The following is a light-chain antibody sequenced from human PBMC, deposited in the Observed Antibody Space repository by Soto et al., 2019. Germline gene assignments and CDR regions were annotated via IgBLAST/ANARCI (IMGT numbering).Light chain of an antibody. Sequence: DIQMTQSPSSLSASVGDSVTISCRASQSISHYLAWFQQKPGKVPKRLIFAVSNLESGVPSRFRGSGSGTEFTLTITSLQPEDFATYYCLQHNSYPWTFGQGTKVDI. J-gene: IGKJ1*01. CDR1: QSISHY. V-gene: IGKV1-17*03. CDR2: AVS. CDR3: LQHNSYPWT.